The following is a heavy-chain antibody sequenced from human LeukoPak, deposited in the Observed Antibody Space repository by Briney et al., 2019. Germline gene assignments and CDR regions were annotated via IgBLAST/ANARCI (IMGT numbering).Heavy chain of an antibody. D-gene: IGHD3-3*01. CDR3: AGGGGYYDFPGGY. V-gene: IGHV4-34*01. Sequence: SETLSLTCAVYGGSFSGYYWSWIRQPPGKGLEWIGEINHSGSTNYNPSLKSRVTISVDTSKNQFSLKLSSVTAADTAVYYCAGGGGYYDFPGGYWGQGTLVTVSS. CDR2: INHSGST. CDR1: GGSFSGYY. J-gene: IGHJ4*02.